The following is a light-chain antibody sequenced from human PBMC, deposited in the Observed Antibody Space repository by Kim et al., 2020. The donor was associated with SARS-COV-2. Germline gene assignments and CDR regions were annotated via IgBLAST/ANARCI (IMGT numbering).Light chain of an antibody. V-gene: IGKV3-20*01. J-gene: IGKJ2*01. CDR2: HIS. CDR3: QQYDNSPYN. CDR1: NSNN. Sequence: NSNNLAWFQQRRGQPPRLLIYHISSRAAGIPDRFSGSGSGTDFTLTISTLEPEDFAVYYCQQYDNSPYNFGQGTKLEI.